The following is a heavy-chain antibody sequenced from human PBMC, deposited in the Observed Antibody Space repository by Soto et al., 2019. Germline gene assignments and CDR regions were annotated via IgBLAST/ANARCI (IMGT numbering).Heavy chain of an antibody. CDR1: GFTFSGYA. J-gene: IGHJ6*02. CDR3: AKSPDFYYYGMDV. Sequence: GGSLRLSCAASGFTFSGYAMTWVRQAPGKGLEWVSSISGSGANTYYADSVKGRFTISRDNSKNTLSLQMNSLRADDTAVYYCAKSPDFYYYGMDVSGQRTTVTVSS. CDR2: ISGSGANT. V-gene: IGHV3-23*01.